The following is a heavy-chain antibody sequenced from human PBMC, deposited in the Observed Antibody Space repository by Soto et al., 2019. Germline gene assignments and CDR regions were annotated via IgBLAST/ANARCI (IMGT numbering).Heavy chain of an antibody. J-gene: IGHJ5*02. V-gene: IGHV3-15*01. Sequence: GGSLRLSCAVSGFTFSNAWMSWVRQAPGKGREWVGRSKSETDGGTIDYAAPVKGRFTISRDDSKNTWFLQMNSLKAEDTAVYYCARGPEGFHPLSNNSFDPWGQGTPVTVSS. CDR1: GFTFSNAW. CDR3: ARGPEGFHPLSNNSFDP. CDR2: SKSETDGGTI. D-gene: IGHD3-10*01.